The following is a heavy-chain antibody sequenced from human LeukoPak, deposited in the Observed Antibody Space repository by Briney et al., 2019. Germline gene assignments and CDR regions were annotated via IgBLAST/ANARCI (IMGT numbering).Heavy chain of an antibody. CDR3: ARRDYSSSWVR. D-gene: IGHD6-13*01. V-gene: IGHV4-39*01. J-gene: IGHJ4*02. Sequence: SETLSLTCTVSGGSISSSSYYWGWIRQPPGKGLEWIGSIYYSGSTYYNLSLKSRVTISVDTSKNQFSLKLSSVTAADTAVYYCARRDYSSSWVRWGQGTLVTVSS. CDR1: GGSISSSSYY. CDR2: IYYSGST.